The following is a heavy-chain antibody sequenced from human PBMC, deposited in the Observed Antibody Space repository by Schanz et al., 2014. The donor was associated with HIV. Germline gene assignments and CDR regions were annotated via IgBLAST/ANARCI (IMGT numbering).Heavy chain of an antibody. D-gene: IGHD3-22*01. V-gene: IGHV3-23*01. CDR2: ISAGVGTA. J-gene: IGHJ6*02. Sequence: EVQLLESGGGLVQPGGSLRLSCAVSGFTITSYGMSWVRQAPGKGLEWVSTISAGVGTASYADSVKGRFTISRDNSKNTLNLQMKSLRAEDTAVYYCAKDRNYYDSKYRGKGNYYYYYGMDVWGQGTTVTVSS. CDR3: AKDRNYYDSKYRGKGNYYYYYGMDV. CDR1: GFTITSYG.